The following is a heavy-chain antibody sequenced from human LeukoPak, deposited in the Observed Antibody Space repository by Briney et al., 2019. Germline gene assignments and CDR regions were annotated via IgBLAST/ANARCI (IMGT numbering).Heavy chain of an antibody. Sequence: GASVKXSCKASGGTFSSYAISWVRQAPGQGLEWMGGIIPIFGTANYAQKFQGRVTITADESTSTAHMELSGLRSEDTAVYYCARDGWREEDIWGQGTMVTVSS. CDR2: IIPIFGTA. V-gene: IGHV1-69*01. D-gene: IGHD6-19*01. CDR3: ARDGWREEDI. J-gene: IGHJ3*02. CDR1: GGTFSSYA.